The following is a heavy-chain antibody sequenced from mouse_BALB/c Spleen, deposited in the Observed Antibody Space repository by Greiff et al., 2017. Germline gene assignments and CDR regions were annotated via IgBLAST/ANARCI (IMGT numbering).Heavy chain of an antibody. CDR3: ARMITTDLYYAMDY. Sequence: VQLHQPGAELVMPGASVKMSCKASGYTFTDYWMHWVKQRPGQGLEWIGAIDTSDSYTSYNQKFKGKATLTVDESSSTAYMQLSSLTSEDSAVYYCARMITTDLYYAMDYWGQGTSVTVSS. D-gene: IGHD2-4*01. J-gene: IGHJ4*01. CDR2: IDTSDSYT. CDR1: GYTFTDYW. V-gene: IGHV1-69*01.